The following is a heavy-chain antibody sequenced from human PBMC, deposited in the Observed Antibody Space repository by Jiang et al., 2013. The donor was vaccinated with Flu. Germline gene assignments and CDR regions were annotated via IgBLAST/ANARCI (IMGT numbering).Heavy chain of an antibody. V-gene: IGHV4-34*01. CDR2: INHSGST. D-gene: IGHD2-15*01. Sequence: SLTCAVYGGSFSGYYWSWIRQPPGKGLEWIGEINHSGSTNYNPSLKSRVTISVDTSKNQFSLKLSSVTAADTAVYYCARRKKGRYCSGGSCNYFDYWGQGTLVTVSS. CDR1: GGSFSGYY. CDR3: ARRKKGRYCSGGSCNYFDY. J-gene: IGHJ4*02.